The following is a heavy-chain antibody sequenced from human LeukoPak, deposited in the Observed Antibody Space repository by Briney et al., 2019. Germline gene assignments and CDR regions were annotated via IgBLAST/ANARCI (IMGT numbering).Heavy chain of an antibody. D-gene: IGHD3-22*01. Sequence: GGSLRLSCAASRFTFSSYAMHWVRQAPGKGLDWVAVISYDGSNKYYADSVKGRFTISRDNSKNTLYLQMNSLRAEDTAVYYCACGGPDYYDSSGYYYRWGQGTLVTVSS. CDR2: ISYDGSNK. V-gene: IGHV3-30-3*01. J-gene: IGHJ4*02. CDR1: RFTFSSYA. CDR3: ACGGPDYYDSSGYYYR.